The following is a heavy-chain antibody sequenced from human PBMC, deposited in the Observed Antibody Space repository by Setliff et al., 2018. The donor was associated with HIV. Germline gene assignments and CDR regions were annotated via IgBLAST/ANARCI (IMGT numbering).Heavy chain of an antibody. V-gene: IGHV3-49*02. D-gene: IGHD2-8*02. J-gene: IGHJ1*01. CDR3: TSEGHSFWSYFQH. CDR2: IRTKTYGATT. Sequence: RQSPGKGLEWVGFIRTKTYGATTEYAASVKGRFTISRDDSEGIAYLQMSSLKTEDTAVYYCTSEGHSFWSYFQHWGQGTLVTVSS.